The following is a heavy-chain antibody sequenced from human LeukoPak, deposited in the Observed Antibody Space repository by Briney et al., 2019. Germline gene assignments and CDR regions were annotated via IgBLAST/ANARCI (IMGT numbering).Heavy chain of an antibody. J-gene: IGHJ4*02. D-gene: IGHD3-22*01. V-gene: IGHV3-21*01. CDR3: VRLRRNSDSSGYYYYYDS. Sequence: GRSLRLSCAASEFSFKSYSFNWVRQAPGKGLGWASSINKGSTHMYYADSVKGRFTVSRDDAQNSLYLQMNSLSAEDTALYYCVRLRRNSDSSGYYYYYDSWGRGTQVTVSS. CDR2: INKGSTHM. CDR1: EFSFKSYS.